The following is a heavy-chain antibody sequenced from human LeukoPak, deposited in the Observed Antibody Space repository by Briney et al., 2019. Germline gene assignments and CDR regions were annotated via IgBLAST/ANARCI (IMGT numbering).Heavy chain of an antibody. Sequence: GGSLRLSCAASGFTLSNYWMHWVRQAPGKGLVWVSRISGDEIWTGYADSVKGRFIIPRDNAKNTLYLQMNSLRTEDTAVYYCAREYNGGPKQTDAFDIWGQGTMVTVSS. CDR1: GFTLSNYW. CDR2: ISGDEIWT. V-gene: IGHV3-74*01. CDR3: AREYNGGPKQTDAFDI. D-gene: IGHD2-8*01. J-gene: IGHJ3*02.